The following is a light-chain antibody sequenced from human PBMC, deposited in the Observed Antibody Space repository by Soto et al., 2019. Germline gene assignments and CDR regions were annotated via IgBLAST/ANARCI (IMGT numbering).Light chain of an antibody. CDR2: DVS. V-gene: IGLV2-14*01. J-gene: IGLJ1*01. CDR1: SSDVGGYNY. CDR3: RSYTTSNTRQIV. Sequence: QSALTQPASVSGSPGQSITISCTGTSSDVGGYNYVSWYQQHPGKAPKFMIYDVSNRPSGVSNRFSGSKSGNTASLTISGLQAEGEADYYCRSYTTSNTRQIVFGTGTKLTVL.